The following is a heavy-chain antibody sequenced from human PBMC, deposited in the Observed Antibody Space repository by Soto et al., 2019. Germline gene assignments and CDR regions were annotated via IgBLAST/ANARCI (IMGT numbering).Heavy chain of an antibody. CDR1: GGSFSGYY. CDR3: ARGFIPNYDILTGYSGAAFXI. Sequence: SETLSLTCAVYGGSFSGYYWSWIRQPPGKGLEWIGEINHSGSTNYNPSLKSRVTISVDSSKNQFSLKLSSVTAADTAVYYCARGFIPNYDILTGYSGAAFXIWGQGTMVTVSS. D-gene: IGHD3-9*01. V-gene: IGHV4-34*01. J-gene: IGHJ3*02. CDR2: INHSGST.